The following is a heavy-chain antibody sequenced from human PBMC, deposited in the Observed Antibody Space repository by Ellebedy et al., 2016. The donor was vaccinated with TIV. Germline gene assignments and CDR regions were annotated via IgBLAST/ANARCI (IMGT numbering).Heavy chain of an antibody. V-gene: IGHV1-69*13. CDR3: AVILDYSSGVYLG. D-gene: IGHD6-19*01. CDR1: GGTFSSYV. J-gene: IGHJ4*02. CDR2: IVPIFGTA. Sequence: SVKVSCXASGGTFSSYVISWMRQAPGQGLEWMGQIVPIFGTANYAQKFTGRITITADESTRTAYMELSSLRSEDTAVYYCAVILDYSSGVYLGWGQGTLVTVSS.